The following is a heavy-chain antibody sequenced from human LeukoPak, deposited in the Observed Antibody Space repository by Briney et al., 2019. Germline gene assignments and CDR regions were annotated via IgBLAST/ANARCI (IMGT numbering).Heavy chain of an antibody. CDR2: IYPGDSDA. CDR3: ARHDTVTSTDC. CDR1: GYSFTSYW. Sequence: GESLKISCNGSGYSFTSYWIGWVRQMPGKGLEWMGIIYPGDSDARYSPSFQGQVTMSADKSISTVYLQWSSLKASDTATYYCARHDTVTSTDCWGQGTLVTVSS. J-gene: IGHJ4*02. D-gene: IGHD4-17*01. V-gene: IGHV5-51*01.